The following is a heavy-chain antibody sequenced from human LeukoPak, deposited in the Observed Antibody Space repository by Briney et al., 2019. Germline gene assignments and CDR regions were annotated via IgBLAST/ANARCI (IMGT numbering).Heavy chain of an antibody. J-gene: IGHJ4*02. D-gene: IGHD1-1*01. CDR1: GGSISNYY. CDR3: ARGYYY. V-gene: IGHV4-59*01. CDR2: IYNSVRT. Sequence: PSETLSLTCTVSGGSISNYYWSWIRQPPGKGLEWIGYIYNSVRTNYNPSPRSRVTISADTSKNQFYLKLSSVTAADTAVYYCARGYYYWGQGTLVTVSS.